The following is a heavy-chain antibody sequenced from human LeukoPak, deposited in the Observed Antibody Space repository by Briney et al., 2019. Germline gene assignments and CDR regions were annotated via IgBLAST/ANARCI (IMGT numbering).Heavy chain of an antibody. J-gene: IGHJ4*02. CDR1: GFTFSSYA. D-gene: IGHD3-22*01. CDR3: TRGGYYDSSAYSFDY. CDR2: ISYDGSNK. Sequence: GGSLRLSCVASGFTFSSYAMHWVRQAPGKGLEWVAVISYDGSNKNYADSVKGRFTVSRDNSKNTLYLQMNSLRAEDTAVYYCTRGGYYDSSAYSFDYWGQGTLVIVSS. V-gene: IGHV3-30*04.